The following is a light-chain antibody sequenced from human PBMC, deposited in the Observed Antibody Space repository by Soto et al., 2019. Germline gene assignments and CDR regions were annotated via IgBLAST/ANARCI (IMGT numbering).Light chain of an antibody. Sequence: EVVMPQSPATLSVSPGERATLSCRARQSISTYLAWYQQKPGQAPRLLIYDASNRATGIPARFSGSGSGTDFTLTISSLEPEDFAVYYCQQRSNWPPSITFGQGTRLEI. CDR3: QQRSNWPPSIT. V-gene: IGKV3-11*01. CDR1: QSISTY. J-gene: IGKJ5*01. CDR2: DAS.